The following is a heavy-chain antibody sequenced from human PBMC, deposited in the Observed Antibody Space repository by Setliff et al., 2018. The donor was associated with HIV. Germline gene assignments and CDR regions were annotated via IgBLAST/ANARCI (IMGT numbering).Heavy chain of an antibody. CDR2: INSASGGT. Sequence: ASGEVSCKASGYTFTDYYIHWVRQAPGQGLEWMGWINSASGGTNYAQNFQGRVTVTRDTSINTAYVELNSLKSDDTAVYYCARDYLHVFDIWGQGTMVTV. CDR1: GYTFTDYY. CDR3: ARDYLHVFDI. J-gene: IGHJ3*02. V-gene: IGHV1-2*02.